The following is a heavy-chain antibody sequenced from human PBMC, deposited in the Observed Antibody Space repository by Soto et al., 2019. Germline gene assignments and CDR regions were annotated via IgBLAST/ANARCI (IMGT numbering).Heavy chain of an antibody. CDR1: GYTFTSYF. CDR3: ARGMATNAVDY. CDR2: INPSGGST. J-gene: IGHJ4*02. V-gene: IGHV1-46*01. D-gene: IGHD5-12*01. Sequence: GASVKVSCKASGYTFTSYFMHWVRQAPGQGLEWMGIINPSGGSTSYAQKLQGRVTMTTDTSTSTAYMELRSLRSDDTAVYYCARGMATNAVDYWGQGTLVTVSS.